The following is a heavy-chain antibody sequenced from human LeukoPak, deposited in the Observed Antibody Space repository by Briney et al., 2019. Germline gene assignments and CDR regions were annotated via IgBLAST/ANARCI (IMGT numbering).Heavy chain of an antibody. Sequence: GESLKISCKGSGYSFTSYWIGWVRQMPGKGLEWMGIIYPGDSDTRYSPSFQGQVTISADKSISTAYLQWSSLKASDTAIYYCARAPAVAGYYYHYMDVWGKGTTVTVSS. CDR2: IYPGDSDT. CDR3: ARAPAVAGYYYHYMDV. J-gene: IGHJ6*03. CDR1: GYSFTSYW. D-gene: IGHD6-19*01. V-gene: IGHV5-51*01.